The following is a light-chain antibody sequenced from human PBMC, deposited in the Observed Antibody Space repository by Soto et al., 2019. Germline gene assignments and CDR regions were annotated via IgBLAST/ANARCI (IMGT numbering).Light chain of an antibody. CDR2: AAS. CDR3: QQSFSNTKT. J-gene: IGKJ1*01. Sequence: DIQMTQSPSSLSASVGDIVTITCRARQGISNFLNWYQQKPGEAPKVLIYAASRLQTGVPSRFSGSGSWTVFTLTINSLQREDFATYFCQQSFSNTKTFGQGTEVDIK. CDR1: QGISNF. V-gene: IGKV1-39*01.